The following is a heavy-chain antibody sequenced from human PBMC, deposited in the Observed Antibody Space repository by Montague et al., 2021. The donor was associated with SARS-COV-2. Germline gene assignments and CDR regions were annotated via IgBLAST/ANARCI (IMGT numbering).Heavy chain of an antibody. V-gene: IGHV4-61*05. CDR3: ARGTGYDYYFDC. Sequence: SETLSLTCTVSGGSISNSIYYWGWIRQPPGKGLEWIGYIDYNTGXTNXNPSLQSRVTISLDTCKNQFSLNLRSVTAADTALYFCARGTGYDYYFDCWGLGTLVTVSS. CDR2: IDYNTGXT. J-gene: IGHJ4*02. D-gene: IGHD5-12*01. CDR1: GGSISNSIYY.